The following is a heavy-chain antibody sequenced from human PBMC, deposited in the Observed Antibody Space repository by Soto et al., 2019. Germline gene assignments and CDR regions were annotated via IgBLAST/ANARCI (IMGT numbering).Heavy chain of an antibody. CDR3: AGDPDSHYNDTHASSYP. CDR1: GGTFSTYT. V-gene: IGHV1-69*08. CDR2: IIPIIGII. J-gene: IGHJ5*02. Sequence: QVQLVQSGAEVKKPGSSVKVSCKASGGTFSTYTITWVRQAPGQGLEWMGRIIPIIGIINYAQKFQGRATMSADRFAGPGYLALPILRTDDTAVYYSAGDPDSHYNDTHASSYPWGPGALVTVSA. D-gene: IGHD3-22*01.